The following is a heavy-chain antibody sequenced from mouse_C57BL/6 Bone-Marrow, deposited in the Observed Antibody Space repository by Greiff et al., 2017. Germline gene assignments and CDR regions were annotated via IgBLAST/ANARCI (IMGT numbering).Heavy chain of an antibody. V-gene: IGHV1-64*01. CDR1: GYTFTSYW. Sequence: QVQLQQPGAELVKPGASVKLSCKASGYTFTSYWMHWVKQRPGQGLEWIGMIHPNSGSTNYNEKFKSKATLTVDKSSSTAYMQLSSLTSEDSAVYYCARSGYCGSSDYWGQGTTLTVSS. CDR2: IHPNSGST. J-gene: IGHJ2*01. CDR3: ARSGYCGSSDY. D-gene: IGHD1-1*01.